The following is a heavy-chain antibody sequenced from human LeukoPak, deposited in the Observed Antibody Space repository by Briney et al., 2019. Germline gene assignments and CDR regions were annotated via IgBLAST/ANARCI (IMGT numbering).Heavy chain of an antibody. CDR1: GYRFTDDY. D-gene: IGHD2-21*01. CDR3: ARADRLHGGPYLIGP. CDR2: INPNSGGT. Sequence: ASAKVSRKTSGYRFTDDYMHWGRQAPGQGLEWMGWINPNSGGTSSAQKFQGRVTMTRDTSITTVYMEVSWLTSDDTAIYYCARADRLHGGPYLIGPWGQGTLVTVSS. V-gene: IGHV1-2*02. J-gene: IGHJ5*02.